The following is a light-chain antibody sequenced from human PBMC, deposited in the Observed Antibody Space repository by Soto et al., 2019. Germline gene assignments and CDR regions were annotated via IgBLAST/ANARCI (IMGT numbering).Light chain of an antibody. CDR3: SSSAPESTYV. Sequence: QSVLTQPPSASGSPGQSVTISCTGTRSDVGRYNYVSWYQLHPGKVPKLLIYEVTKRPSGIPDRFSGSKSGNTASLTVSGLQAEDEADYYCSSSAPESTYVFGTGTKVTVL. CDR2: EVT. J-gene: IGLJ1*01. V-gene: IGLV2-8*01. CDR1: RSDVGRYNY.